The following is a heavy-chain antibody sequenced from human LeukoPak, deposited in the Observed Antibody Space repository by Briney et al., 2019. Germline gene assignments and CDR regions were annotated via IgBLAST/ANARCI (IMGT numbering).Heavy chain of an antibody. D-gene: IGHD3-10*01. CDR2: ISSSSSTI. J-gene: IGHJ4*02. Sequence: GGSLRLSCAASGFTFSSYSMNWVRQAPGKGLEWVSYISSSSSTIYYADSVRGRFTISRDNAKNSLYLQMNGLRTDDTALYYCAKDLYYGSGSFFDYWSQGTLVTVSS. CDR3: AKDLYYGSGSFFDY. CDR1: GFTFSSYS. V-gene: IGHV3-48*04.